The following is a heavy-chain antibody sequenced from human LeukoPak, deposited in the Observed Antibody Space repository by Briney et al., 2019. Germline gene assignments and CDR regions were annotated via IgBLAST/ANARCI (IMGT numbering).Heavy chain of an antibody. D-gene: IGHD3-22*01. CDR2: ISWNSGSI. J-gene: IGHJ4*02. CDR3: AKGGPTYYYDSSGYPFDY. V-gene: IGHV3-9*01. CDR1: GFTFSSYA. Sequence: GGSLRLSCAASGFTFSSYAMSWVRQAPGKGLEWVSGISWNSGSIGHADSVKGRFTISRDNAKNSLYLQMNSLRAEDTALYYCAKGGPTYYYDSSGYPFDYWGQGTLVTVSS.